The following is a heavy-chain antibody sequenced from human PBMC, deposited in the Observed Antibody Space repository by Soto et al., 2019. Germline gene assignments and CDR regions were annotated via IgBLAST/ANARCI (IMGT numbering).Heavy chain of an antibody. D-gene: IGHD2-15*01. Sequence: GGSLRLSCAASGFTFDDYTMHWVRHAPGKGLEWVSVIWYDGSNTYYADSVKGRFTISRDNSKNTLYLQMNSLRAEDTAVYYCARDTGYCSGGSCYFYYYGMDVWGQGTTVTVSS. CDR3: ARDTGYCSGGSCYFYYYGMDV. CDR1: GFTFDDYT. CDR2: IWYDGSNT. V-gene: IGHV3-33*08. J-gene: IGHJ6*02.